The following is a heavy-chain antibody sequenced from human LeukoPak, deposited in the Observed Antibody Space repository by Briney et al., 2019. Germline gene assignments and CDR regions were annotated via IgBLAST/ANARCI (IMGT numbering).Heavy chain of an antibody. CDR1: GGSISSYY. CDR3: ARGAHSSGWYLGAFDI. J-gene: IGHJ3*02. V-gene: IGHV4-39*07. CDR2: IYYSGST. D-gene: IGHD6-19*01. Sequence: PSETLSLTCTVSGGSISSYYWGWIRQPPGKGLEWIGSIYYSGSTYYNPSLKSRVTISVDTSKNQFSLKLSSVTAADTAVYYCARGAHSSGWYLGAFDIWGQGTMVTVSS.